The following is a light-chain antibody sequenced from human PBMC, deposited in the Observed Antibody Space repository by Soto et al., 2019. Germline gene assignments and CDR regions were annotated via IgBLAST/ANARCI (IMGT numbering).Light chain of an antibody. CDR1: QTTSTW. J-gene: IGKJ1*01. CDR2: KAS. Sequence: DIQMTQSPSTLSASVGDRVTITCRASQTTSTWLAWYQQKAGKAPKVLIYKASSLESGVPSRFSGSGSGTEFTLTISSLQPDDFATYYCQHYNSYSEAFGQGTKVDIK. V-gene: IGKV1-5*03. CDR3: QHYNSYSEA.